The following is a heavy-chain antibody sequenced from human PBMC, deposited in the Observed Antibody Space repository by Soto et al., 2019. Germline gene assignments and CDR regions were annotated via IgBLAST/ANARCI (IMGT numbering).Heavy chain of an antibody. CDR2: IIPIFGTA. J-gene: IGHJ3*02. CDR1: GGTFSSYA. CDR3: ARDRCSGGSCYGTNDAFDI. Sequence: SVKVSCKASGGTFSSYAISWVRQAPGQGXEWMGGIIPIFGTANYAQKFQGRVTITADESTSTAYMELSSLRSEDTAVYYCARDRCSGGSCYGTNDAFDIWGQGTMVTVSS. V-gene: IGHV1-69*13. D-gene: IGHD2-15*01.